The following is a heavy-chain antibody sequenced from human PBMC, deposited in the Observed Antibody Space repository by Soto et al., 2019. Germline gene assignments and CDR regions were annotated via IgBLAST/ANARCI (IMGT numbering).Heavy chain of an antibody. Sequence: EVQLVESGGGLVKPGGSLRLSCAASGFTFSSYSMNWVRQAPWKGLEWVSSISSSSSYIYYADSVKGRFTISRDNAKNSLYLQMNSLRAEDTAVYYCARAQYYDFWSGYYTAVHWFDPWGQGTLVTVSS. V-gene: IGHV3-21*01. J-gene: IGHJ5*02. D-gene: IGHD3-3*01. CDR2: ISSSSSYI. CDR1: GFTFSSYS. CDR3: ARAQYYDFWSGYYTAVHWFDP.